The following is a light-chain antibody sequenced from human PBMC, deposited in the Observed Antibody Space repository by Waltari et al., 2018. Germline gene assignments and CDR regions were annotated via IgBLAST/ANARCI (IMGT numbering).Light chain of an antibody. Sequence: NFMLTQPHSVSESPVKTVTISCTRSSGSIASNFVQWYQQRPGSAPTTVIYEDDQRPSGVPDRFSGSIDSSSNSASLTISGPETEDEADYYCQSYDTSNWVFGGGTKLTVL. CDR2: EDD. CDR1: SGSIASNF. CDR3: QSYDTSNWV. J-gene: IGLJ3*02. V-gene: IGLV6-57*04.